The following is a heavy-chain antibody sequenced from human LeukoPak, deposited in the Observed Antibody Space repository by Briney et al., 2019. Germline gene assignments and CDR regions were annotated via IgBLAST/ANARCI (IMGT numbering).Heavy chain of an antibody. CDR1: GFNVSSNY. D-gene: IGHD5-18*01. CDR3: ARAGGGYRYGYYYHFYMDV. V-gene: IGHV3-53*01. J-gene: IGHJ6*03. CDR2: LYSGGSA. Sequence: PGGSLRLSCAASGFNVSSNYMSWVRQAPGKGLEWVSLLYSGGSAFHADSVKGRFTISRDNSKNTLYLQLNSLRAEDTAVYYYARAGGGYRYGYYYHFYMDVWGKGTTVTVSS.